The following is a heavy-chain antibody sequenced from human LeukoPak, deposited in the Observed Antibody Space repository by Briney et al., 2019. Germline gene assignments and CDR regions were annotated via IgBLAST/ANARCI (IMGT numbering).Heavy chain of an antibody. V-gene: IGHV1-2*02. CDR1: GYTFTAYY. CDR3: ARIRGYSSGVFDY. D-gene: IGHD6-25*01. Sequence: ASVKVSCKASGYTFTAYYMHWVRQAPGQGLEWMGWINPNSGGTSYAQKFQGRVTMTRDTSISTAYMELSRLRSDDTAVYYCARIRGYSSGVFDYWGQGTLVTVSS. J-gene: IGHJ4*02. CDR2: INPNSGGT.